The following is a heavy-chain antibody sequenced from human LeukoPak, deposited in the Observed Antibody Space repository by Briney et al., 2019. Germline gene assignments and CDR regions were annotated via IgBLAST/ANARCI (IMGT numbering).Heavy chain of an antibody. Sequence: GASVKVSCTASGYTFTGYYMHWVRQAPGQGLEWMGWINPNSGGTNYAQEFQGRVTMTRDTSISTAYMELSRLRSDDTAVYYCARSFAVVTPWILGYWGQGTLVTVSS. CDR2: INPNSGGT. J-gene: IGHJ4*02. CDR3: ARSFAVVTPWILGY. CDR1: GYTFTGYY. V-gene: IGHV1-2*02. D-gene: IGHD4-23*01.